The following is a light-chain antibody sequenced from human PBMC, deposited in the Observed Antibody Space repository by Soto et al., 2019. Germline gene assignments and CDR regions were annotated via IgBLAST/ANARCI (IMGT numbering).Light chain of an antibody. CDR2: GAS. CDR3: QQYGSSPRTYT. CDR1: QSVSSSY. J-gene: IGKJ5*01. V-gene: IGKV3-20*01. Sequence: ENVFTQSPGTLSFSPGEKATLSCRASQSVSSSYLAWYQQKPGQAPRLLIYGASSRATGIPDRFSGSGSGTDFTLTISRLEPEDFAVYYCQQYGSSPRTYTFGQGTRLEI.